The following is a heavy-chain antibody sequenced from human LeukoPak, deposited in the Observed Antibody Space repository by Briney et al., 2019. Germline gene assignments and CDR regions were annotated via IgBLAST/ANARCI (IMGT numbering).Heavy chain of an antibody. CDR2: ITTYNGNT. CDR3: ARGPYYDSWSGAGY. J-gene: IGHJ4*02. CDR1: GYTFIYFG. Sequence: GASVKVSCKASGYTFIYFGISWVRQAPGQGLEWMGWITTYNGNTNYIQKLQGRVTMTTDTSTSTAYMELRSLRSDDTAVYYCARGPYYDSWSGAGYWGQGTLVTVSS. V-gene: IGHV1-18*01. D-gene: IGHD3-3*01.